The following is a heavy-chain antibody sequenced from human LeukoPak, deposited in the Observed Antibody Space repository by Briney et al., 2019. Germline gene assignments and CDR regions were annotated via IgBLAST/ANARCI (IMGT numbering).Heavy chain of an antibody. V-gene: IGHV3-7*03. CDR2: IKQDGSEE. J-gene: IGHJ4*02. CDR3: ASKGCTGGNCKHYFDY. CDR1: GFTFSYYW. Sequence: GRSLRLSCAASGFTFSYYWMSWVRQAPGKGLEWVANIKQDGSEEYYVDSVKGRFTISRDNAKNSLYLQMNSLRAEDTAVYYCASKGCTGGNCKHYFDYWGQGTLVTVAS. D-gene: IGHD2-8*02.